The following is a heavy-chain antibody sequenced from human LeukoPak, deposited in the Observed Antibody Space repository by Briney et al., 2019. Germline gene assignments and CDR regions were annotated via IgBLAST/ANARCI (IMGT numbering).Heavy chain of an antibody. CDR1: GYSFTNYW. Sequence: GESLKISCKGSGYSFTNYWIGWVRQMPGKGLEWMGITYPGDSDARYTPSFRGQVAISADKSISTAYLQWSSLKASDTAMYYCARSGAVSGYYYFDYWGQGTLVTVSS. D-gene: IGHD6-19*01. J-gene: IGHJ4*02. V-gene: IGHV5-51*01. CDR2: TYPGDSDA. CDR3: ARSGAVSGYYYFDY.